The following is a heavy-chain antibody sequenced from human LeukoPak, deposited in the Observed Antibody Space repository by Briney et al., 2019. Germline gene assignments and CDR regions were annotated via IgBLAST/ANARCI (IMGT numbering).Heavy chain of an antibody. CDR2: FDPEDGET. Sequence: ASVKVSCKVSGYTLTELSMHWVRQAPGKGLEWMGGFDPEDGETIYAQKFQGRVTMTEDTSTDTAYMELSSLRSEDTAVYYCATDHCSGGSCYSGYYGMDVWGQGTTVTVSS. CDR1: GYTLTELS. V-gene: IGHV1-24*01. J-gene: IGHJ6*02. D-gene: IGHD2-15*01. CDR3: ATDHCSGGSCYSGYYGMDV.